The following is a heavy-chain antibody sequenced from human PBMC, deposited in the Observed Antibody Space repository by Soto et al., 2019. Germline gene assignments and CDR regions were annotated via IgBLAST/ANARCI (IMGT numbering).Heavy chain of an antibody. CDR3: AREAYNWNYNYYYYYGMDV. Sequence: SQTLSLTCAISGDSVSSNSAAWNWIRQSPSRGLEWLGRTYYRSKWYNDYAVSVKSRITINPDTSKNQFSLQLNSVTPEDTAVYYCAREAYNWNYNYYYYYGMDVWGQGTRVTVSS. CDR2: TYYRSKWYN. D-gene: IGHD1-7*01. V-gene: IGHV6-1*01. CDR1: GDSVSSNSAA. J-gene: IGHJ6*02.